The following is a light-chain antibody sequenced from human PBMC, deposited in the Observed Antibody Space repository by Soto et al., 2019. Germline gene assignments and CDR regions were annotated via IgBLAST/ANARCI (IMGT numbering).Light chain of an antibody. Sequence: DIQMTQSPSSLSASVGDRVTITCRASQGIRNGLGWYQQKAGKAPKRLIYAASSLQSGVPSRFSSSGFGTEFTVPVSSLHPEDFATYYCLQHNTYPLTFGGGTKVEI. CDR1: QGIRNG. V-gene: IGKV1-17*01. CDR2: AAS. J-gene: IGKJ4*01. CDR3: LQHNTYPLT.